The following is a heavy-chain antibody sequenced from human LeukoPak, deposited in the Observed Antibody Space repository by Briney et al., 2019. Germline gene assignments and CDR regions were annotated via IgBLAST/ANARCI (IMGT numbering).Heavy chain of an antibody. J-gene: IGHJ6*02. D-gene: IGHD6-6*01. CDR1: GYSFTSYW. Sequence: GESLKTSCQGSGYSFTSYWIAWVRQMPGKGLEWIGIIYPGDSDTRYSPSLQGQVTISADKSISTAYLQWNSLKASDTAMYYCARERWNSASHWYYGMDIWGQGTTVTVSS. CDR2: IYPGDSDT. V-gene: IGHV5-51*01. CDR3: ARERWNSASHWYYGMDI.